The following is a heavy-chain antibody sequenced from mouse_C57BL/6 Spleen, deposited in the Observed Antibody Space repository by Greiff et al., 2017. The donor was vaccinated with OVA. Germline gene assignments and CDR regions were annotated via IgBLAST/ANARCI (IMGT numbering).Heavy chain of an antibody. V-gene: IGHV5-17*01. J-gene: IGHJ4*01. CDR1: GFTFSDYG. D-gene: IGHD1-1*01. CDR3: ARIATVVTKGYYAMDY. CDR2: ISSGSSTI. Sequence: EVLLVESGGGLVKPGGSLKLSCAASGFTFSDYGMHWVRQAPEKGLEWVAYISSGSSTIYYADTVKGRFTISRVNDKNTLFLQMTSLRSEDTSMNYCARIATVVTKGYYAMDYWGQGTSVTVSS.